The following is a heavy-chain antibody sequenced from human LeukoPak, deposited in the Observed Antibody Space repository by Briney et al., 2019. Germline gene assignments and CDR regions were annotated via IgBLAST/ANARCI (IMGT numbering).Heavy chain of an antibody. CDR1: GGSISSYY. D-gene: IGHD3-16*01. CDR2: IYYGGST. CDR3: VRGAGGLHIDY. V-gene: IGHV4-59*01. J-gene: IGHJ4*02. Sequence: SETLSLTCTVSGGSISSYYWSWIRQPPGKGLEYVGYIYYGGSTNYNPSLGGRVTISLDTSKNQFPLKLSSVTAADTAVYYCVRGAGGLHIDYWGQGTLVTVSS.